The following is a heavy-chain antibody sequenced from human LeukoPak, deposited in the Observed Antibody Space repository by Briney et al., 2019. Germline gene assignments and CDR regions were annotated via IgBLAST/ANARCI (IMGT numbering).Heavy chain of an antibody. CDR3: AKTYGSGSYRSWFDP. D-gene: IGHD3-10*01. CDR1: GYTFTSYG. J-gene: IGHJ5*02. CDR2: ISAYNGNT. Sequence: ASVTVSCKASGYTFTSYGISWVRQAPGQGLEWMGWISAYNGNTNYAQKLQGRVTMTTDTSTSTAYMELRSLRSDDTAVYYCAKTYGSGSYRSWFDPWGQGTLVTVSS. V-gene: IGHV1-18*01.